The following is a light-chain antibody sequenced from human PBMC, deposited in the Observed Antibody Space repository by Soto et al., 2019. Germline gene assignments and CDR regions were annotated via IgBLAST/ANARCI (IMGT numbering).Light chain of an antibody. CDR3: SSYASSSPFV. CDR1: GSDVGGYKY. CDR2: DVS. J-gene: IGLJ1*01. Sequence: QSVLPQPASVSGYPGQSITISCTGTGSDVGGYKYVSWYQQLPGKAPKLMIYDVSYRPSGVSDRFSGSKSGNTASLIISGLQAEDEADYYCSSYASSSPFVFGTGTKVTVL. V-gene: IGLV2-14*01.